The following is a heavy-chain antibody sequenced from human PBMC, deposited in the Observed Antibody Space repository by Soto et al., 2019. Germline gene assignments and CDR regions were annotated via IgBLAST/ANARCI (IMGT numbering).Heavy chain of an antibody. D-gene: IGHD1-26*01. CDR2: ISGFNGNT. Sequence: ASVKVSCKASGYTFNFYGITWVRQAPGQGLEWMGWISGFNGNTNYAADLQGRVTMTTDTSTSTAYMELRGLRSEDTAVYYCAREARVGATTVGFDYWGQGTLVTVSS. V-gene: IGHV1-18*01. CDR1: GYTFNFYG. J-gene: IGHJ4*02. CDR3: AREARVGATTVGFDY.